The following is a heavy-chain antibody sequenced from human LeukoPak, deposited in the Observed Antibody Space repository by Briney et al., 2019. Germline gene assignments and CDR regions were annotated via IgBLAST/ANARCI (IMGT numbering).Heavy chain of an antibody. Sequence: GGSLRLSCAASGFTFSSYWMSWVCQAPGKGLEWVANIKQDGSEKYYVDSVKGRFTISRDNAKNSLYLQMNSLRAEDTAVYYCARDDSSSLPPLVISYFDYWGQGTLVTVSS. CDR1: GFTFSSYW. D-gene: IGHD6-13*01. CDR2: IKQDGSEK. V-gene: IGHV3-7*01. CDR3: ARDDSSSLPPLVISYFDY. J-gene: IGHJ4*02.